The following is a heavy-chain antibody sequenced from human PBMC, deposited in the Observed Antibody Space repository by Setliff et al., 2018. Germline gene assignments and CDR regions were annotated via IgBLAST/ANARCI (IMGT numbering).Heavy chain of an antibody. CDR2: IRYDGNNK. CDR3: AKRGDSSSWLEY. D-gene: IGHD6-13*01. Sequence: GGSLRLSCATSGFTFSSYGMHWVRQAPGKGLEWVAFIRYDGNNKYYADSVKGRFTISRDDSKKTLYLQMNSLRAEDTAVYYCAKRGDSSSWLEYWGQGTLVTVSS. CDR1: GFTFSSYG. J-gene: IGHJ4*02. V-gene: IGHV3-30*02.